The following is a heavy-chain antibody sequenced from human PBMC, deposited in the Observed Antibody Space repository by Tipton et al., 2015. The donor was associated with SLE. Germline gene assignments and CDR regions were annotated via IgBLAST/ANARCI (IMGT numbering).Heavy chain of an antibody. Sequence: SLRLSCAASRFPFYNPWLHWVRQVPGKAPVWVSHINTDGTNTGHADSVKGRFTISRDNAKSTLYLQMDNLREDDTAIYYCTKGGFSYSYESWGQGTLVTVSS. D-gene: IGHD3-22*01. CDR1: RFPFYNPW. J-gene: IGHJ4*02. CDR3: TKGGFSYSYES. V-gene: IGHV3-74*01. CDR2: INTDGTNT.